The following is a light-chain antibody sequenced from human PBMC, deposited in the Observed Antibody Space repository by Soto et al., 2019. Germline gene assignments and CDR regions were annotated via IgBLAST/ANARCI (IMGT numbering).Light chain of an antibody. J-gene: IGKJ4*01. CDR1: QSFSSY. CDR3: QQYNSMSLT. CDR2: DAS. Sequence: EIVLTQSPATLSLSPGERATLSCGASQSFSSYLAWYQQKPGLAPRLLIYDASSRATGIPDRFSGSGSGTEFTLTISSLQPEDFATYFCQQYNSMSLTFGGGTKVEL. V-gene: IGKV3D-20*01.